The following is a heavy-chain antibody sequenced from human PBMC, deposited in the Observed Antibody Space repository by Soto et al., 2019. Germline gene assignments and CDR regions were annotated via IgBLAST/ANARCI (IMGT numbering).Heavy chain of an antibody. D-gene: IGHD1-26*01. J-gene: IGHJ3*01. CDR2: IIPVFGPA. Sequence: QVQLVQSGAEVEKPGSSVKVSCKASGGTFSNYALSWVRQAPGQGLEWMGGIIPVFGPAHYAQKFQGRVTITADESTSTAYVELSSLRSEDTAVYYCARAGTGSYLHAFDVWGQGTMVTVSS. CDR3: ARAGTGSYLHAFDV. CDR1: GGTFSNYA. V-gene: IGHV1-69*01.